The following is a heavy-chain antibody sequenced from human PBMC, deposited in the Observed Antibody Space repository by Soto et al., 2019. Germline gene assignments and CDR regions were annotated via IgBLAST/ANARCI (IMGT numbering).Heavy chain of an antibody. V-gene: IGHV1-3*01. J-gene: IGHJ3*02. CDR1: GYTFTSYA. Sequence: ASVKVSCKASGYTFTSYAMHWVRQAPGQRLEWMGWINAGNGNTKYSQKFQGRVTITRDTSASTAYMELSSLRSEDTAVYYCARSRGPAETTAFDIWGQGTMVTVSS. D-gene: IGHD4-17*01. CDR3: ARSRGPAETTAFDI. CDR2: INAGNGNT.